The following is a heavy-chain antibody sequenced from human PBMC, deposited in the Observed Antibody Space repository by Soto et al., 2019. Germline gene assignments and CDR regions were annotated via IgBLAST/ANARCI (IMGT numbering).Heavy chain of an antibody. CDR3: ARGGEERGMDV. D-gene: IGHD1-1*01. V-gene: IGHV3-33*01. CDR2: IWYDGSNK. J-gene: IGHJ6*02. CDR1: GFTFSSYG. Sequence: GGSLRLSCAASGFTFSSYGMHWVRQAPGKGLEWVAVIWYDGSNKYYADSVKGRFTISRDNSKNTLYLQMNSLRAEDTAVYYCARGGEERGMDVWGQGTTVTVSS.